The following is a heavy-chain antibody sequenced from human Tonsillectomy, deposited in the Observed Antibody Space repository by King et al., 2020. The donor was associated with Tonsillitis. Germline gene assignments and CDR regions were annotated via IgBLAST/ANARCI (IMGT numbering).Heavy chain of an antibody. CDR3: ARGSTQTFDL. V-gene: IGHV3-74*02. Sequence: QLVQSGGGLVQPGGSLRLSCAASGFTFSSYWMHWVRQAPGKGLVWVSRIINAGSSTNYADSVTGRFTISRDTAKNTLYLQMNSLRAEDTAVYFCARGSTQTFDLWGRGTLVTVSS. CDR2: IINAGSST. CDR1: GFTFSSYW. D-gene: IGHD1-26*01. J-gene: IGHJ2*01.